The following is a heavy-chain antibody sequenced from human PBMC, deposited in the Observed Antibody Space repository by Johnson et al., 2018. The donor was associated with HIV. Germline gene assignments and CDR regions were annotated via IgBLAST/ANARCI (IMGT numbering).Heavy chain of an antibody. V-gene: IGHV3-30-3*01. CDR1: GFTFSSYA. CDR2: ISYDGSNK. CDR3: ARVLGARGPGAFDI. J-gene: IGHJ3*02. Sequence: QVQLVESGGGVVRPGGSLRLSCAASGFTFSSYAMHWVRQAPGKGLEWVAVISYDGSNKYYADSVKGRFTISRDNYKNTLYLQMSSLRTEDTAVYYCARVLGARGPGAFDIWGQGTMVTVSS.